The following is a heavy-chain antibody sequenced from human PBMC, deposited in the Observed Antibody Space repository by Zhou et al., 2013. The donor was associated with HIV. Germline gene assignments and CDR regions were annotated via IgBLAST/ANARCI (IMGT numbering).Heavy chain of an antibody. CDR1: GGTFSSYA. CDR3: ARNIVVVPAARTSRYYYYYMDV. D-gene: IGHD2-2*01. J-gene: IGHJ6*03. V-gene: IGHV1-69*05. Sequence: QVQLVQSGAEVKKPGSSVKVSCKASGGTFSSYAISWVRQAPGQGLEWMGGIIPIFGTANYAQKFQGRVTITTDESTSTAYMELSSLRSEDTAVYYCARNIVVVPAARTSRYYYYYMDVWGKGTTVTVSS. CDR2: IIPIFGTA.